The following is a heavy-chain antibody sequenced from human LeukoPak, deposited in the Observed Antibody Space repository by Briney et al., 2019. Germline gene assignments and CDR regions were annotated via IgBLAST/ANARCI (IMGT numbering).Heavy chain of an antibody. D-gene: IGHD6-13*01. CDR3: AKDQYSSSWHSDY. J-gene: IGHJ4*02. CDR1: GFTFSSYA. Sequence: GGSLRLSCAASGFTFSSYAMSWVRQAPGKGLEWVSAISGSGGSTYYADSVRGRFTISRDNSKNTLYLQMNSLRADDTAVYYCAKDQYSSSWHSDYWGQGTLVTVSS. V-gene: IGHV3-23*01. CDR2: ISGSGGST.